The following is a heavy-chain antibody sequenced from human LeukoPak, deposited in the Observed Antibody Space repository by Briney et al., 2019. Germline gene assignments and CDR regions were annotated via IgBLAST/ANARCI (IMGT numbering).Heavy chain of an antibody. Sequence: SVKVSCKASGYTFTYRHLHWVRQAPGQALEWMGWITPFNGNTNYAQKFQDRVTITRDRSMSTAYMELSSQRSEDTAMYYCATEVSGAVNAFDIWGQGTMVTVSS. J-gene: IGHJ3*02. CDR3: ATEVSGAVNAFDI. V-gene: IGHV1-45*02. D-gene: IGHD1-26*01. CDR2: ITPFNGNT. CDR1: GYTFTYRH.